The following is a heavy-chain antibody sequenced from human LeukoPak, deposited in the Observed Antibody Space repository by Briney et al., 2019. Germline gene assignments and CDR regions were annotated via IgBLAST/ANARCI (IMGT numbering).Heavy chain of an antibody. V-gene: IGHV3-23*01. J-gene: IGHJ4*02. Sequence: SGGSLRLSCAASGFTFSSYAMSWVRQAPGKGLEWVSAISGSGGSTYYADSVKGRFTISRDNSKNTLYLQMNSLRAEDTAVYYCAKDRALVGATIVTPHIDYWGQGTLVTVSS. CDR2: ISGSGGST. CDR3: AKDRALVGATIVTPHIDY. D-gene: IGHD1-26*01. CDR1: GFTFSSYA.